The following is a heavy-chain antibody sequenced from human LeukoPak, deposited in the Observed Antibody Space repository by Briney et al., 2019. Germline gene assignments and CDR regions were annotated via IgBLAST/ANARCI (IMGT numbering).Heavy chain of an antibody. Sequence: GGALRLSCSVSGFTFSGSAMTWVRQAPGKGLEWVSSISRNSVATYYADSVKGRFTISRDNSKNTLFLQMTNLKGEDTAVYYCAKHREFSSDWFESWGQGTLVTVS. CDR3: AKHREFSSDWFES. J-gene: IGHJ5*01. V-gene: IGHV3-23*01. CDR1: GFTFSGSA. CDR2: ISRNSVAT. D-gene: IGHD6-6*01.